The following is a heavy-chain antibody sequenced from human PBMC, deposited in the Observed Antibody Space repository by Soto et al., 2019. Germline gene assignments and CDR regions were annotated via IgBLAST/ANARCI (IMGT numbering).Heavy chain of an antibody. CDR1: GGSFSGYY. CDR3: AREGDGYNWVYYYYYGMDV. V-gene: IGHV4-34*01. CDR2: INHSGST. Sequence: SSETLSLTCAVYGGSFSGYYWSWIRQPPGKGLEWIGEINHSGSTNYNPSLKSRVTISVDTSKNQFSLKLSSVTAADTAVYYCAREGDGYNWVYYYYYGMDVWGQGTTVT. D-gene: IGHD5-12*01. J-gene: IGHJ6*02.